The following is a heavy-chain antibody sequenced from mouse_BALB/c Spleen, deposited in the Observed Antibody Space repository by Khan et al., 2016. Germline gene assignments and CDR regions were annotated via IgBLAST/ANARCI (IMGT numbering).Heavy chain of an antibody. Sequence: EVQLQESGPGLVKPSQSLSLTCTVTGYSITSDYAWNWIRQFPGNKLEWMGYISYSGSTSYNPSLKSRISITRDTSKNQFFLQLNSVTTEDTATYSGARDYYGSSYFDYWGQGTTLTVSS. J-gene: IGHJ2*01. D-gene: IGHD1-1*01. V-gene: IGHV3-2*02. CDR2: ISYSGST. CDR3: ARDYYGSSYFDY. CDR1: GYSITSDYA.